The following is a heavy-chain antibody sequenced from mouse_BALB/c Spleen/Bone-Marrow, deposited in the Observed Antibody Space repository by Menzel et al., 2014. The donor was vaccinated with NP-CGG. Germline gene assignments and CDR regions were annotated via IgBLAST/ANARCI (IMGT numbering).Heavy chain of an antibody. D-gene: IGHD2-4*01. J-gene: IGHJ4*01. CDR2: INPITGYT. CDR1: GYTFTSYW. Sequence: QVQLQQSGARVAKPGASVKMSCKASGYTFTSYWMHWVKPRPGQGLEWIGYINPITGYTEYNQKFKDKATLTADKSSSTAYMQLSSLTSEDSAVYYCARNYDYDGGYCAMDYWGQGTSVTVSS. V-gene: IGHV1-7*01. CDR3: ARNYDYDGGYCAMDY.